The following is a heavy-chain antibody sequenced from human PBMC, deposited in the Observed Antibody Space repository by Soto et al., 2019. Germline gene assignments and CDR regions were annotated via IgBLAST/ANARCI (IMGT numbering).Heavy chain of an antibody. J-gene: IGHJ4*02. Sequence: SETLSLTCTVSGGSISSSSYYWGWIRQPPGKGLEWIGSIYYSGSTYYNPSLKSRVTISVDTSKNQFSLKLSSVTAADTAVYYCARRYVVNSSSYYFDYWGQGTLVTVSS. CDR3: ARRYVVNSSSYYFDY. D-gene: IGHD6-6*01. V-gene: IGHV4-39*01. CDR1: GGSISSSSYY. CDR2: IYYSGST.